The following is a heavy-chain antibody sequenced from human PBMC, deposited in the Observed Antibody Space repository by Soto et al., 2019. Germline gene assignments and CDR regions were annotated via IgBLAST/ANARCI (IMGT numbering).Heavy chain of an antibody. CDR1: GLTLSGLA. Sequence: EVQLLESGGGLVQPGGSRGLSCAASGLTLSGLARTWVRRAPGKGLEWVSTISGNGDSTYYADSVKGRFTISRDNSKNTLYLQMNILRADDTAVYYCAKKDTALAAGTFYFDSWGQGTLVAVSS. CDR2: ISGNGDST. V-gene: IGHV3-23*01. D-gene: IGHD6-13*01. CDR3: AKKDTALAAGTFYFDS. J-gene: IGHJ4*02.